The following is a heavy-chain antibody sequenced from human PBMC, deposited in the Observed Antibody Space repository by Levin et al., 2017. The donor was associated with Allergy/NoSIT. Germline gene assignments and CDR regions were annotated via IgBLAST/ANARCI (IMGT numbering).Heavy chain of an antibody. V-gene: IGHV3-15*01. CDR2: IKSKADGGTT. J-gene: IGHJ4*02. CDR3: TTYVSSWYYFDY. Sequence: GESLKISCAASGITFSNAWMSWARQAPGKGLEWVGRIKSKADGGTTEYAAPVKGRFTISRDDSKNTLYLQMNSLKTEDTAVYLCTTYVSSWYYFDYWGQGTLVTVAS. CDR1: GITFSNAW. D-gene: IGHD6-13*01.